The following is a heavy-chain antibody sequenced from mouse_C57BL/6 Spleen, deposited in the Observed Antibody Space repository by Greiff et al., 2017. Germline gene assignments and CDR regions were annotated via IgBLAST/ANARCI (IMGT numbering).Heavy chain of an antibody. D-gene: IGHD4-1*02. CDR1: GYTFTSYG. CDR3: ARYQLGYYIDY. V-gene: IGHV1-81*01. Sequence: QVQLQQSGAELARPGASVKLSCKASGYTFTSYGISWVKQRTGQGLEWIGEIYPRSGNTYYNEKFKGKATLTADKSSSTAYMELRSLTSEDAAVYFCARYQLGYYIDYWGQGTTLTVSS. J-gene: IGHJ2*01. CDR2: IYPRSGNT.